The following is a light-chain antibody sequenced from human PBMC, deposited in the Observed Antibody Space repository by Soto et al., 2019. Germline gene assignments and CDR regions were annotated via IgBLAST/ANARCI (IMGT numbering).Light chain of an antibody. CDR3: SSYTSSSIYV. CDR2: DVS. CDR1: SSDVGGYEY. V-gene: IGLV2-14*03. J-gene: IGLJ1*01. Sequence: QSALTQPASVSGSPGQSITISCTGTSSDVGGYEYVSWYQQHPGKAPKLLIFDVSNRPSGVSDRFSGSKSGNTASLTISGLQAEDEAEYHCSSYTSSSIYVFGTGTKSPS.